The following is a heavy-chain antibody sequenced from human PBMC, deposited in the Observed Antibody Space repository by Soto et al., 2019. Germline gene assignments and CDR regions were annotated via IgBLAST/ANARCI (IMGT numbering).Heavy chain of an antibody. CDR1: GFTFGASA. J-gene: IGHJ6*02. CDR2: IGSRGETYAT. CDR3: ARDHLAAVAVPYYYYGMDV. Sequence: PGGSLRLSCSASGFTFGASALQWVRQASGKGLEWLGRIGSRGETYATTYAASVKGRFTISRDDSKKTAYLQMNSLESEDTAVYYCARDHLAAVAVPYYYYGMDVWGQGTTVTVSS. V-gene: IGHV3-73*01. D-gene: IGHD6-19*01.